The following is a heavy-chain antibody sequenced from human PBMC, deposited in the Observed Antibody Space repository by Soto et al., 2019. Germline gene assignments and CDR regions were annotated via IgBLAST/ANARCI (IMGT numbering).Heavy chain of an antibody. V-gene: IGHV2-5*01. D-gene: IGHD1-1*01. CDR1: GISLSTSGVG. Sequence: TLSLTCTLSGISLSTSGVGLGWIRQTPGKALEWLALVYWNDDKHYSPSLKNRLTITKDTSKNQAILTMTNMDPVDTATYYCARGLATLPVFAFDIWGQGTVVTVSS. CDR2: VYWNDDK. J-gene: IGHJ3*02. CDR3: ARGLATLPVFAFDI.